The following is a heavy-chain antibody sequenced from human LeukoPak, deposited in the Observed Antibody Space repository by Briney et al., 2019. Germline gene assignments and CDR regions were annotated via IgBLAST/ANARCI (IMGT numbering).Heavy chain of an antibody. D-gene: IGHD3-3*01. CDR1: GFTFSSYW. J-gene: IGHJ3*02. V-gene: IGHV3-7*01. CDR3: AREVRFLEWLPPDAFDI. CDR2: IKQDGSEK. Sequence: GGSLRLSXAASGFTFSSYWMSWVRQAPGKGLEWVANIKQDGSEKYYVDSVKGRFTISRDNAKNSLYLQMNSLRAEDTAVYYCAREVRFLEWLPPDAFDIWGQGTMVTVSS.